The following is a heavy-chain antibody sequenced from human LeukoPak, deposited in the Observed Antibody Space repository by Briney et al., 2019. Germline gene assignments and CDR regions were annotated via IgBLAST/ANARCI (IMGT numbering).Heavy chain of an antibody. D-gene: IGHD3-22*01. CDR2: ISGSGGKT. Sequence: GGSLRLSCAASGFTFSSYAMSWVRQAPGKGLEWVSGISGSGGKTYYADSVKGRLTISRDNSKNTLYLQMNSLRAEDTAVYYCAKDPRGIVVVSRNDYWGQGTLVTVSS. J-gene: IGHJ4*02. CDR1: GFTFSSYA. V-gene: IGHV3-23*01. CDR3: AKDPRGIVVVSRNDY.